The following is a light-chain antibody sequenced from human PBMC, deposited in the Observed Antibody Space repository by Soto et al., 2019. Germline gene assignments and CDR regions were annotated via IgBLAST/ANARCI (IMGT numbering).Light chain of an antibody. J-gene: IGKJ1*01. Sequence: IQMTQSQSSLSASVEDRGSIACRASQDSSTYLNWYQQNPGKAPKLLSYAASNLPSGVPSRFSGSGSGTEFTLTIISLQPEDFSTYDCQQPYSSFRTCGQGTK. V-gene: IGKV1-39*01. CDR2: AAS. CDR3: QQPYSSFRT. CDR1: QDSSTY.